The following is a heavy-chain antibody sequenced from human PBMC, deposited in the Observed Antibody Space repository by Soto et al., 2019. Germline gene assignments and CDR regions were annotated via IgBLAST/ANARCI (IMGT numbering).Heavy chain of an antibody. V-gene: IGHV1-69*06. D-gene: IGHD2-2*01. Sequence: QVQLVQSGAEVKKPGSSVKVSCRASGGTFSSYAISWVRQAPGQGLEWMGGIIPIFGTANYAQKFQGRVTITADKSPSTAYMDRSSLRARDPAGYYCGRNCRSTSCYGSFDILGQGAM. J-gene: IGHJ3*02. CDR2: IIPIFGTA. CDR3: GRNCRSTSCYGSFDI. CDR1: GGTFSSYA.